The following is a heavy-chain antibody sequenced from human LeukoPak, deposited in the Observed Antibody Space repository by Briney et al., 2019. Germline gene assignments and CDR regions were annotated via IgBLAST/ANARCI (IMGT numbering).Heavy chain of an antibody. D-gene: IGHD6-6*01. J-gene: IGHJ4*02. V-gene: IGHV3-23*01. Sequence: GGSLRLSCAASGFIFSNYAITWIRQAPGKGLEWVSAISGSGGSTYYADSVEGRFTISRDNSKNTLYLQMNSLRAEDTVVYYCAKCSSSYGVLFYFDYWGQGTLVTVSS. CDR2: ISGSGGST. CDR3: AKCSSSYGVLFYFDY. CDR1: GFIFSNYA.